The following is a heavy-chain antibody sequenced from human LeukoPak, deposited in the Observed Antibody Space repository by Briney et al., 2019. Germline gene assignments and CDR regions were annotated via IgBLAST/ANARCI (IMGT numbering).Heavy chain of an antibody. CDR3: ARATVAAAGTSPDY. Sequence: ASVKVSCKASGYTFTNYYIHWVRQAPGQGLEWMGIFNPSVATTNYAQKFQGRVTMTRDMSTSTVYMELSSLRSEDTAVYYCARATVAAAGTSPDYWGQGTLVTVSS. CDR2: FNPSVATT. D-gene: IGHD6-13*01. J-gene: IGHJ4*02. CDR1: GYTFTNYY. V-gene: IGHV1-46*01.